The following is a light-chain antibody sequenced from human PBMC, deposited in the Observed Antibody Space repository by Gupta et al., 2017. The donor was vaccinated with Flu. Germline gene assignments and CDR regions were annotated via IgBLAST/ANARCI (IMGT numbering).Light chain of an antibody. J-gene: IGKJ4*01. CDR2: DAS. V-gene: IGKV1-33*01. Sequence: DIQMTQSPSSLSASVGDRVTITCQASEDINNYLNWYQQKPGKAPKLLIYDASHLETGVPSRFSGSASGTDFTFTISSLQPEDFATHYCLQYYYLPPLTFGGGTKVEIK. CDR1: EDINNY. CDR3: LQYYYLPPLT.